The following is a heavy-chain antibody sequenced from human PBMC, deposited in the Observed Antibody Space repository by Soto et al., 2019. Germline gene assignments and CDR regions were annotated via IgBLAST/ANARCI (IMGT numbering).Heavy chain of an antibody. V-gene: IGHV1-18*01. CDR1: GYTFTSYA. Sequence: QVQLVQSGAEVKKPGASVKVSCKASGYTFTSYAISWVRQAPGQGLEWMGWISAYNGNTNYAQKFQGRVTMTTDTPTSTAYMELRSLRSADPAVYYCARDAPPADYWGQGTLVTVSS. CDR2: ISAYNGNT. CDR3: ARDAPPADY. J-gene: IGHJ4*02.